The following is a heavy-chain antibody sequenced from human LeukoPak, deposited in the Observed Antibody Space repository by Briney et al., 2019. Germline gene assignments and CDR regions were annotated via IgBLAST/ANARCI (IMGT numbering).Heavy chain of an antibody. J-gene: IGHJ4*02. CDR3: ARDNIVVVAATKAHYFDY. Sequence: PSETLSLTCSVSGGSISSYYWSWIRQPPGKGLEWIGYIYYSGSTNYNPSLKSRVTISVDTSKNQFSLKLSSVTAADTAVYYCARDNIVVVAATKAHYFDYWGQGTLVTVSS. CDR2: IYYSGST. CDR1: GGSISSYY. V-gene: IGHV4-59*12. D-gene: IGHD2-15*01.